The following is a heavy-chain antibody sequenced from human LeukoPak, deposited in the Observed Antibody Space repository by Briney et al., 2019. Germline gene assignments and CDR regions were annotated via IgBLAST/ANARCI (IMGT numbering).Heavy chain of an antibody. Sequence: GESLKISCQGSGYSFTSYWIGWVRQMPGKGLEWMGIIYPGDSDTRYSPSFQGQVTISAAKSISTAYLQWSSLKASDTAMYYCARQRGYSYGPYWYFDLWGRGTLVTVSS. CDR3: ARQRGYSYGPYWYFDL. D-gene: IGHD5-18*01. CDR1: GYSFTSYW. J-gene: IGHJ2*01. CDR2: IYPGDSDT. V-gene: IGHV5-51*01.